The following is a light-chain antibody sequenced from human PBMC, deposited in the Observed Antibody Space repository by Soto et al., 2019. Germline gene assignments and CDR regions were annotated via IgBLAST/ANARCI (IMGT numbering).Light chain of an antibody. Sequence: SVLTQPASLSGAPGQSITLSCPGTSSDVGGYNYVSWYQQHPGKAPKLMIYDVSNRPSGVSNRFSGSKSGNTASLTISGLQAEDEADYYCSSYTSSSPYVFGTGTKVTV. V-gene: IGLV2-14*01. CDR3: SSYTSSSPYV. CDR2: DVS. J-gene: IGLJ1*01. CDR1: SSDVGGYNY.